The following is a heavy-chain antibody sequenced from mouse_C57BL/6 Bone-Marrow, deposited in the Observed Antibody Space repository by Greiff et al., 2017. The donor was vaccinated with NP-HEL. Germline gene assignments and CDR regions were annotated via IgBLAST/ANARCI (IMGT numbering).Heavy chain of an antibody. J-gene: IGHJ3*01. V-gene: IGHV1-26*01. D-gene: IGHD6-1*01. CDR2: INPNNGGT. CDR3: AREATAY. CDR1: GYTFTDYY. Sequence: EVQLQQSGPELVKPGASVKISCKASGYTFTDYYMNWVKQSHGKSLEWIGDINPNNGGTSYNQKFKGKATLTVDKSSSTAYMELRSLTSEDSAVYYCAREATAYWGQGTLVTVSA.